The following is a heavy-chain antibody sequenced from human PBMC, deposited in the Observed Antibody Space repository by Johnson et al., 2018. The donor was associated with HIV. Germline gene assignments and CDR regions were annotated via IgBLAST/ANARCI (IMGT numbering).Heavy chain of an antibody. CDR2: IKNDGSAK. CDR3: ALEAVRSTDAFDI. J-gene: IGHJ3*02. CDR1: GFTFSSYW. D-gene: IGHD3-10*01. V-gene: IGHV3-7*05. Sequence: VQLVESGGGLVQPGGSLRLSCAASGFTFSSYWMSWVRQSPGKGLEWVANIKNDGSAKSSVDSVNGRFTISIDNAKNSLYLQTNSLSAEATAVYYCALEAVRSTDAFDIWGQGTMVIVSS.